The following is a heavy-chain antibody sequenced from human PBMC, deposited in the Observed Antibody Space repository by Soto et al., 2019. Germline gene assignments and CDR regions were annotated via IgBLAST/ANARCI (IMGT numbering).Heavy chain of an antibody. J-gene: IGHJ4*02. CDR2: INAGNGNT. V-gene: IGHV1-3*01. CDR1: GYTFTSYA. CDR3: ARVRTGLGWDY. D-gene: IGHD6-19*01. Sequence: GASVKVSCKASGYTFTSYAMHWVRQAPGQRLEWMGWINAGNGNTKYSQKFQGRVTITRDTSASTVYMDLSSLRSEDTAVYYCARVRTGLGWDYWGQGTLVTSPQ.